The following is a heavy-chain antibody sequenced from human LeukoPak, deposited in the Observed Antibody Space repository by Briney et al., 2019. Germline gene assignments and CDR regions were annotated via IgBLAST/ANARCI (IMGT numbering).Heavy chain of an antibody. CDR1: GFTFSSYA. D-gene: IGHD3-22*01. Sequence: QPGGSLRLSCAASGFTFSSYAMSWVRQAPGKGLEWVSAISGSGGSTYYADSVKGRFTISRDNSKNTLYRQVNSLRAEETAVYYCAKAHPIKMIVVVIEVGFAYGGQGTLVTVPS. CDR2: ISGSGGST. CDR3: AKAHPIKMIVVVIEVGFAY. V-gene: IGHV3-23*01. J-gene: IGHJ4*02.